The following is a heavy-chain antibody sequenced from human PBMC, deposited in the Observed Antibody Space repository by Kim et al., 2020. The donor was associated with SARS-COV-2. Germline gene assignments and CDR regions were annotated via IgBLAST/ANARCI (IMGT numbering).Heavy chain of an antibody. D-gene: IGHD6-13*01. CDR1: GFTFSSYA. CDR2: ISGSGGST. Sequence: GGSLRLSCAASGFTFSSYAMSWVRQAPGKGLEWVSAISGSGGSTYYADSVKGRFTISRDNSKNTLYLQMNSLRAEDTAVYYCAKDIEASEQLAEFDYWGQGTLVTVSS. V-gene: IGHV3-23*01. J-gene: IGHJ4*02. CDR3: AKDIEASEQLAEFDY.